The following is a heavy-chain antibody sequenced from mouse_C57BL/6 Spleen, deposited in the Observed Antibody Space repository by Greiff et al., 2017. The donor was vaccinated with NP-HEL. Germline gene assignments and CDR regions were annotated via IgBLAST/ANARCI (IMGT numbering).Heavy chain of an antibody. V-gene: IGHV5-4*03. J-gene: IGHJ4*01. D-gene: IGHD2-4*01. Sequence: EVMLVESGGGLVKPGGSLKLSCAASGFTFSSYAMSWVRQTPEKRLEWVATISDGGSYTYYPDSVKGRFTISRDNAKNNLYLQMSHMKSEDTAMYYCARSPLYYDYPYYAMDYWGQGTSVTVSS. CDR1: GFTFSSYA. CDR2: ISDGGSYT. CDR3: ARSPLYYDYPYYAMDY.